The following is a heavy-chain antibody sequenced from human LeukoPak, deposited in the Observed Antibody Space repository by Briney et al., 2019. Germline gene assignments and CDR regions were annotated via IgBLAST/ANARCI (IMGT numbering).Heavy chain of an antibody. CDR2: IRYDGSNK. D-gene: IGHD3-10*01. J-gene: IGHJ6*01. CDR1: GFTFSSYG. CDR3: AKDPRHYGSGSYYNDSTTYYYYYGMDV. V-gene: IGHV3-30*02. Sequence: GGSLRLSCAASGFTFSSYGMHWVRQTPGKGLEWVAFIRYDGSNKYYADSVKGRFTISRDNAKNTLYMQMNSMRGEDTAVFYCAKDPRHYGSGSYYNDSTTYYYYYGMDVWGQGATVTVSS.